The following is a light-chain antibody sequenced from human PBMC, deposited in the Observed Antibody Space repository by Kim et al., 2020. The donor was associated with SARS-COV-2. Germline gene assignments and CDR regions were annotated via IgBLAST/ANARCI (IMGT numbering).Light chain of an antibody. CDR3: QQSYSTFCT. J-gene: IGKJ2*02. CDR1: ESISSY. V-gene: IGKV1-39*01. CDR2: AAS. Sequence: SATVGDRVTITGRASESISSYLNWYQQKPGKAPKLLIYAASSLQSGVPARFSGSGSGTDFTLTISSRQPEDFATYYGQQSYSTFCTFGQGTKLEI.